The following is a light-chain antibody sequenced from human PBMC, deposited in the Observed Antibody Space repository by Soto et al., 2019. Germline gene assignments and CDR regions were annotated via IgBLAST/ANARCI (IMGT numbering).Light chain of an antibody. CDR2: RAS. CDR3: QQSYSTPRT. J-gene: IGKJ1*01. CDR1: QTISTF. Sequence: DIQMTQSPASLSASVGDRVTISCRASQTISTFLNWYQQKPGTAPRLLIYRASSVQSGVPPRFSGSGSGTDFTLTISSLQPEDFATYYCQQSYSTPRTFGQGTKVDIK. V-gene: IGKV1-39*01.